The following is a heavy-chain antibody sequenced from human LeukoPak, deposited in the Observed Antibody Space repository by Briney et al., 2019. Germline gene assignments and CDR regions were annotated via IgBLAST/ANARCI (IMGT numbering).Heavy chain of an antibody. Sequence: PSETLSLTFTVSGDSISSSSYYWGWIRQPPGKGLEWIGTIYYSGATYYNPSLRSRVTISVDTSKNQYSLKLTSVTAADTAVYYCARLFYWGQGSLVTVSS. CDR1: GDSISSSSYY. CDR3: ARLFY. V-gene: IGHV4-39*01. CDR2: IYYSGAT. J-gene: IGHJ4*02.